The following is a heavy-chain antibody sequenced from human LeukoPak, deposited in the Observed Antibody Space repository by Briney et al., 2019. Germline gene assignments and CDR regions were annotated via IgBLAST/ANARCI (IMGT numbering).Heavy chain of an antibody. D-gene: IGHD3-22*01. V-gene: IGHV4-4*02. CDR2: IYHSGST. J-gene: IGHJ3*02. Sequence: SETLSLTCAVSGVSISSSNWWHWVRQPPGKGLEWIGEIYHSGSTNYNPSLKSRVTISVDKSKNQFSLKLSSVTAADTAVYYCASLTTADAFDIWGQGTMVTVSS. CDR1: GVSISSSNW. CDR3: ASLTTADAFDI.